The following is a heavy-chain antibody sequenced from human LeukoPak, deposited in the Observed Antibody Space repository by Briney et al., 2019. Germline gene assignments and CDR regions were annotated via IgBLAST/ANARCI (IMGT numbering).Heavy chain of an antibody. Sequence: SETLSLTCTVSGGSISSSSYYWGWIRQPPGKGLEWIGSIYYSGSTYYNPSLKSRVTISVDTSKKQFSLKLSSVTAADTAVYYCARTPLGDSSSWPYYFHYWGQGTLVTVSS. CDR1: GGSISSSSYY. CDR2: IYYSGST. J-gene: IGHJ4*02. D-gene: IGHD6-13*01. V-gene: IGHV4-39*07. CDR3: ARTPLGDSSSWPYYFHY.